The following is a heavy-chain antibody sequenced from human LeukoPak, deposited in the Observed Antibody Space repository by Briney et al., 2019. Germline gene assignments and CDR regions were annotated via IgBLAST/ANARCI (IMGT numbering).Heavy chain of an antibody. CDR1: GYTFTDYY. CDR2: INPNSGGT. Sequence: GASVKVSCKASGYTFTDYYMHWVRQAPGQGLEWMGWINPNSGGTNYAQQFQGRVTMTRDTSISTAYMELSNLRSDDTAAYYCARGIAAAGGRWFDPWGQGTLVTVSS. D-gene: IGHD6-13*01. J-gene: IGHJ5*02. V-gene: IGHV1-2*02. CDR3: ARGIAAAGGRWFDP.